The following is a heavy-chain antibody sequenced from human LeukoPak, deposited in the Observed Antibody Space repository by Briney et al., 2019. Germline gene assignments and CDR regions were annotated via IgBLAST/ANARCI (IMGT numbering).Heavy chain of an antibody. CDR2: IKSKTDGGTT. CDR1: GFTFSNAW. CDR3: TTDLGQGNYDYVWGSYRFSETFDP. Sequence: GGSLRLSCAASGFTFSNAWMSWVRQAPGKGLEWVGRIKSKTDGGTTDYAAPVKGRFTISRDDSKNTLYLQMNSLKTEDTAVYYCTTDLGQGNYDYVWGSYRFSETFDPWGQGTLVTVSS. J-gene: IGHJ5*02. V-gene: IGHV3-15*01. D-gene: IGHD3-16*02.